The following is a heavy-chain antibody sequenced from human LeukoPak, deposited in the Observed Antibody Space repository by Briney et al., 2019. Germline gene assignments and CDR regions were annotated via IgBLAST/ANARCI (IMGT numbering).Heavy chain of an antibody. Sequence: GGSLRLSCAASGFTFPNYAMSWVRQAPGKGLEWVSVISSSGDSTYYADSVKGRFTVSRDNSKNTLYLQMNSLRAEDTAVYYCARDEVDYRNYFSQNYFYYYYMDVWGKGTTVTVSS. CDR3: ARDEVDYRNYFSQNYFYYYYMDV. CDR1: GFTFPNYA. J-gene: IGHJ6*03. D-gene: IGHD4-11*01. V-gene: IGHV3-23*01. CDR2: ISSSGDST.